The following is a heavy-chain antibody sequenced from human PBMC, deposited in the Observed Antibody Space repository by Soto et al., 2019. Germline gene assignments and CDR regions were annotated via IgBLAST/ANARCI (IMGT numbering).Heavy chain of an antibody. Sequence: SVKVSCKASGYTFTSYGISWVRQAPGQGLEWMGWISAYNGNTNYAQKLQGRVTMTTDTSTSTAYMELRSLRSDDTAVYYCARVFSSGWYRGSPYHSDYWGQGNLVTVSS. CDR2: ISAYNGNT. D-gene: IGHD6-19*01. V-gene: IGHV1-18*01. J-gene: IGHJ4*02. CDR1: GYTFTSYG. CDR3: ARVFSSGWYRGSPYHSDY.